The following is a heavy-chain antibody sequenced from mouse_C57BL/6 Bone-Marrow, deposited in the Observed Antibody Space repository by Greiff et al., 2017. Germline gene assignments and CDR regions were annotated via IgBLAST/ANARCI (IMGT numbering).Heavy chain of an antibody. J-gene: IGHJ1*03. Sequence: VQLQQSGAELVRPGTSVKVSCKASGYAFTNYLIEWVKQRPGQGLEWIGVINPGSGGTNYNEKFKGKATLTADKSSSTAYMQLSSLTSEDSAVYFCARYGKGYFDVWGTGTTVTVSS. CDR3: ARYGKGYFDV. D-gene: IGHD2-1*01. V-gene: IGHV1-54*01. CDR2: INPGSGGT. CDR1: GYAFTNYL.